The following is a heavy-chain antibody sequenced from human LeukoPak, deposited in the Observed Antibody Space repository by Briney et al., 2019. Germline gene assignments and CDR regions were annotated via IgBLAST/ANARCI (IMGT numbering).Heavy chain of an antibody. D-gene: IGHD2/OR15-2a*01. CDR3: AREGPRGNSQFDY. J-gene: IGHJ4*02. CDR1: GFTFSSYG. V-gene: IGHV3-33*01. Sequence: GGSLRLSCAASGFTFSSYGMHWVRQAPGKGLEWVALIWYDGSNKYYTDSVKGRLTISRDNSKNTLYLRMNSLRAEDTAIYYCAREGPRGNSQFDYWGQGTLVTVSS. CDR2: IWYDGSNK.